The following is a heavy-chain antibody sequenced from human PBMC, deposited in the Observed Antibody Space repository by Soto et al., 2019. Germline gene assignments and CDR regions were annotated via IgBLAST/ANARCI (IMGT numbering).Heavy chain of an antibody. CDR3: ARVDDRGRNWDLAY. Sequence: QAQRVQSGGGVVQPGRSLRLSCAASGFNFNTYFMQWVRQAPGKGLEGVAMIFPNGRDKEYADSVKGPLTISRDNSNNRVYPPMASLRHEGTAVYYCARVDDRGRNWDLAYWGQGALVTVSS. J-gene: IGHJ4*02. V-gene: IGHV3-30*05. CDR2: IFPNGRDK. D-gene: IGHD1-26*01. CDR1: GFNFNTYF.